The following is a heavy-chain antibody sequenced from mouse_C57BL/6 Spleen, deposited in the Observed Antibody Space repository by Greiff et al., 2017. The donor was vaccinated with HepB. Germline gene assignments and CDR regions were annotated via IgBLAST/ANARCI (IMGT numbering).Heavy chain of an antibody. Sequence: VQLQQPGAELVMPGASVKLSCKASGYTFTSYWMHWVKQRPGQGLEWIGEIDPSDSYTNYNQKFKGKSTLTVDKSSSTAYMQLSSLTSEDSAVYYCARSDYSNSFDVWGTGTTVTVSS. J-gene: IGHJ1*03. CDR3: ARSDYSNSFDV. D-gene: IGHD2-5*01. CDR1: GYTFTSYW. V-gene: IGHV1-69*01. CDR2: IDPSDSYT.